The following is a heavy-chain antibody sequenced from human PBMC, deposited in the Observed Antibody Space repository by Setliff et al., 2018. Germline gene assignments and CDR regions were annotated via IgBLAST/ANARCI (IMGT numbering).Heavy chain of an antibody. D-gene: IGHD3-22*01. Sequence: PSETLSLTCTVSGGSITSSYYWSWIRQPAGKGLEWIGRVYINGGTNYNPSLKSRVTISLDTSKNQFSLKLTSVTAADTAVYYCARGAYDSSGYPALDYWGQGTLVTVSS. J-gene: IGHJ4*02. V-gene: IGHV4-4*07. CDR3: ARGAYDSSGYPALDY. CDR1: GGSITSSY. CDR2: VYINGGT.